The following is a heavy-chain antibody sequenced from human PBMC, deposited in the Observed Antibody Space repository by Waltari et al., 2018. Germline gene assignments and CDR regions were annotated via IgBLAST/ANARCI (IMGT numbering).Heavy chain of an antibody. CDR3: ASGLETATSSWHYFDS. V-gene: IGHV4-34*01. D-gene: IGHD6-13*01. Sequence: VQPQLWGAGLVKSSGTLSRTCAVSGGSFGWIRQPPGPGLEWIGETNHRGSISPNPSRKSRVTLSVDTSKKPLSPTLPAVTAADTAVYSCASGLETATSSWHYFDSWGQGTPVTVSS. CDR2: TNHRGSI. J-gene: IGHJ4*02. CDR1: GGSFG.